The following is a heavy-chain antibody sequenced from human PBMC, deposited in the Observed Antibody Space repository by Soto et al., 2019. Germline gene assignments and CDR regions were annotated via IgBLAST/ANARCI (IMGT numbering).Heavy chain of an antibody. J-gene: IGHJ4*02. CDR1: GFTFSTYW. Sequence: PGGSLRLSCAASGFTFSTYWMSWVRQAPGKGLEWVASIKWNGSDKGYVDSVKGRFTISRDNAKNSLYLQMNSLRAEDTALYYCAKDLNYDILTGYDYWGQGTLVTVSS. D-gene: IGHD3-9*01. CDR2: IKWNGSDK. V-gene: IGHV3-7*03. CDR3: AKDLNYDILTGYDY.